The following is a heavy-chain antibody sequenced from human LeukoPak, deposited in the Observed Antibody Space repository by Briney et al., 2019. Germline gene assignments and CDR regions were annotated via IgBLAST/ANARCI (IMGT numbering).Heavy chain of an antibody. J-gene: IGHJ4*02. CDR3: ARGFQYYYGSGSY. D-gene: IGHD3-10*01. CDR1: GFTFSSYS. Sequence: PGGSLRLSCAASGFTFSSYSMNWVRQAPGKGLEWVSSIGSSSSYIYYADSVKGRFTISRDNAKNSLYLQMNSLRAEDTAVYYCARGFQYYYGSGSYWGQGTLVTVSS. CDR2: IGSSSSYI. V-gene: IGHV3-21*01.